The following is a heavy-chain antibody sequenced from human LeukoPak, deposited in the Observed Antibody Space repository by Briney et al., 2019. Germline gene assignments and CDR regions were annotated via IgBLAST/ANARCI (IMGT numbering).Heavy chain of an antibody. CDR1: GFIFSNYE. Sequence: PGGSLRLSCVVSGFIFSNYEMNWVRQAPGKELEWVSYISSTGNTIYYAESVKGRFTISRDDAKDSLYLQMNSLRAEDTAVYYCARERVSLVRGVIGYWGQGTLVTVSS. CDR3: ARERVSLVRGVIGY. J-gene: IGHJ4*02. CDR2: ISSTGNTI. D-gene: IGHD3-10*01. V-gene: IGHV3-48*03.